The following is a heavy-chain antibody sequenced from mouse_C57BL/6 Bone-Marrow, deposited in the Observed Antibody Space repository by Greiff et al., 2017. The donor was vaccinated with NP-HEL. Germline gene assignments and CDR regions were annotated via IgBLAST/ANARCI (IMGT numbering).Heavy chain of an antibody. J-gene: IGHJ1*03. Sequence: QVQLKESGPGLVQPSQSLSITCTVSGFSLTSYGVHWVRQSPGKGLEWLGVIWSGGSTAYNAAFISRLSISKDNSKSQVFFKMNSLQADDTAIYFCARNLLLRYSYFDVWGTGTTVTVSS. CDR3: ARNLLLRYSYFDV. CDR2: IWSGGST. V-gene: IGHV2-2*01. D-gene: IGHD1-1*01. CDR1: GFSLTSYG.